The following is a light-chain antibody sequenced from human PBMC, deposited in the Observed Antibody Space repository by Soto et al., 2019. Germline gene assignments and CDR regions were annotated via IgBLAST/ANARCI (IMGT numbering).Light chain of an antibody. CDR2: DND. CDR1: SSNIGNNY. V-gene: IGLV1-51*01. CDR3: GTWDNSLNAYV. Sequence: QSVVTQPPSMSAASGQKVTFSCSGSSSNIGNNYVSWYQQLPEAAPKLLIYDNDKRPSWTPDRISGSKSGTSATLGITGLQTGDEADYFCGTWDNSLNAYVFGSGTKLTVL. J-gene: IGLJ1*01.